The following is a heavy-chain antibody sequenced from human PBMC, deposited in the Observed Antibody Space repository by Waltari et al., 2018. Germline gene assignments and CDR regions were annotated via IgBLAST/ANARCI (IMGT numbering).Heavy chain of an antibody. CDR1: GYSIRSDYC. J-gene: IGHJ5*02. CDR3: AAGKGFGVSSPWFDP. Sequence: QMQLQESGPGLVKPSETLSLICSVSGYSIRSDYCWGWIRQSPGKGLEWIVSMYHGGRTHYNPSLKSRCARSGDTSKNQFSLKLTSVTAADTAVYYCAAGKGFGVSSPWFDPWGQGTLVTVSS. D-gene: IGHD3-3*01. CDR2: MYHGGRT. V-gene: IGHV4-38-2*02.